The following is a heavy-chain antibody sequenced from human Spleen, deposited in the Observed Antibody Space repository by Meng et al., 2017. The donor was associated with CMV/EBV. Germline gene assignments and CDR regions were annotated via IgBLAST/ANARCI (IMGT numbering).Heavy chain of an antibody. V-gene: IGHV3-21*01. CDR2: ICSSSSYI. Sequence: GGSLRLSCAASGFTFSSYSMNWVRQAPGKGLEWVSSICSSSSYIYYADSVKGRFTISRDNAKKSVYLQMNSLRVEDTATYYCATYSRAPAAIRAYFDHWGLGTLVTVSS. D-gene: IGHD2-2*02. J-gene: IGHJ4*02. CDR3: ATYSRAPAAIRAYFDH. CDR1: GFTFSSYS.